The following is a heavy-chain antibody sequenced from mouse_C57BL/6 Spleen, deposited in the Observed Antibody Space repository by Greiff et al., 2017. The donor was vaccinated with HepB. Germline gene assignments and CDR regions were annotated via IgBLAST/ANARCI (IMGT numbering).Heavy chain of an antibody. Sequence: EVQGVESGGGLVKPGGSLKLSCAASGFTFSSYAMSWVRQTPEKRLEWVATISDGGSYTYYPDNVKGRFTISRDNAKNNLYLQMSHLKSEDTAMYYCAREEDVSDTRSAMDYWGQGTSVTVSS. CDR2: ISDGGSYT. V-gene: IGHV5-4*01. D-gene: IGHD3-3*01. CDR1: GFTFSSYA. CDR3: AREEDVSDTRSAMDY. J-gene: IGHJ4*01.